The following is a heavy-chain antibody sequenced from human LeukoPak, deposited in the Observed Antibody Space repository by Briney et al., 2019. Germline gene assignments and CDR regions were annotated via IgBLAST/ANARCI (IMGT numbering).Heavy chain of an antibody. D-gene: IGHD3-10*01. V-gene: IGHV3-23*01. J-gene: IGHJ5*02. Sequence: PGGSLRLSCAASGFTFSSYAMSWVRQAPGKGLEWVSAISGSGGSTYYADSVKGRFTISRGNAKSSLYLQMNSLTAEDTAVYYCVRSGPRLDNWFDPWGQGTLVIVSS. CDR1: GFTFSSYA. CDR2: ISGSGGST. CDR3: VRSGPRLDNWFDP.